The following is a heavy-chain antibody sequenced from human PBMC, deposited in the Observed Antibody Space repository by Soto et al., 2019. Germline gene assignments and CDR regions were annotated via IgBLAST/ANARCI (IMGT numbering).Heavy chain of an antibody. J-gene: IGHJ6*02. CDR1: GFTFSSYA. Sequence: QVQLVESGGGVVQPGRSLRLSCAASGFTFSSYAMHWVRQAPGKGLEWVAVISYDGSNKYYADSVKGRFTISRDNSKNTLYLQMNSLRAEDTAVYYCARDIKIVVVPAANSPRAETSYGMDVWGQGTTVTVSS. CDR3: ARDIKIVVVPAANSPRAETSYGMDV. V-gene: IGHV3-30-3*01. CDR2: ISYDGSNK. D-gene: IGHD2-2*01.